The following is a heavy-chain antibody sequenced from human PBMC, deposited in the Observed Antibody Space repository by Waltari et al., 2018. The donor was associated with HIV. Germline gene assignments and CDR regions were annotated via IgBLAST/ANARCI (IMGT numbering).Heavy chain of an antibody. CDR2: IIPVFGKT. J-gene: IGHJ2*01. Sequence: QVQLVQSGAEVKKPGSSVKVSCKASGGTFNNYALTWVEQAPGQGLEWMGGIIPVFGKTNYAQKLQGRLTIIADESTSTGYMELSSLRSEDTAVYYCARMATVVDWYFDLWGRGTLVTVSS. CDR1: GGTFNNYA. D-gene: IGHD2-15*01. V-gene: IGHV1-69*01. CDR3: ARMATVVDWYFDL.